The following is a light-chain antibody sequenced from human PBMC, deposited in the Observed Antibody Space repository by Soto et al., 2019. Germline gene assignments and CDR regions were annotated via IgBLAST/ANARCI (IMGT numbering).Light chain of an antibody. CDR1: QDTNNW. J-gene: IGKJ1*01. CDR2: AAS. Sequence: DIQMTQSPSSVSASVGDRVTIACRASQDTNNWLAWYQQKPGKAPKLLIYAASILHSGVPSRFSGSGSGTDFTLTISSLQPEDFASYYCQQASSFPWAFGQGTKVEIK. CDR3: QQASSFPWA. V-gene: IGKV1-12*01.